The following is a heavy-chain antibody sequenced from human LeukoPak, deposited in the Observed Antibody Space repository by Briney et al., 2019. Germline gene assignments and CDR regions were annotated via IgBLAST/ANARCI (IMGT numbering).Heavy chain of an antibody. CDR3: ARGGSVSAGYYYYYYYMDV. Sequence: SETLSLTCAVYGGSFSGYYWSWIRQPPGKGLEWIGEINHSGSTNYNPSLKSRVTISVDTSKNQFSLKLSSVTAADTAVYYCARGGSVSAGYYYYYYYMDVWGKGTTVTVSS. CDR1: GGSFSGYY. CDR2: INHSGST. V-gene: IGHV4-34*01. D-gene: IGHD2-2*01. J-gene: IGHJ6*03.